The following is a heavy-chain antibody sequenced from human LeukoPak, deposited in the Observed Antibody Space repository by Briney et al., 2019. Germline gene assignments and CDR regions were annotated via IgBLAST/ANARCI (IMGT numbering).Heavy chain of an antibody. CDR1: GFTFRSYA. CDR2: ISGSGGST. V-gene: IGHV3-23*01. CDR3: AKGPTAHDAFDI. D-gene: IGHD4-17*01. J-gene: IGHJ3*02. Sequence: GGSLRLSCADSGFTFRSYAMSWVRQAPGKGLEWVSAISGSGGSTYYADSVKGRFTISRDNSKNTLYLQMNSLRAEDTAVYYCAKGPTAHDAFDIWGQGTMVTVSS.